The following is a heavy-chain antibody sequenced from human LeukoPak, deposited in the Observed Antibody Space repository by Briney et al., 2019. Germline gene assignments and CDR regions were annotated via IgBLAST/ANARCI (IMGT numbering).Heavy chain of an antibody. CDR1: GDSINSLDL. Sequence: SETLSLTCTVSGDSINSLDLWSWVRQPPGKGLEWIGEMYLSGTTHSNPSVKSRVTISIDKSKNQSFLNLSSVTAADTAVYYCAGLVGRYSSGLYYYYFDYWGQGTLVTVSS. CDR3: AGLVGRYSSGLYYYYFDY. D-gene: IGHD3-22*01. CDR2: MYLSGTT. J-gene: IGHJ4*02. V-gene: IGHV4-4*02.